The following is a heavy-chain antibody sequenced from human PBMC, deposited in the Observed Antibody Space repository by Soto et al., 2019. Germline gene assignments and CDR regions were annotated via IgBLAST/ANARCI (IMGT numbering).Heavy chain of an antibody. V-gene: IGHV1-69*01. Sequence: QVQLVQSGAEVKKPGSSVKVSCKVSGGTFSSYAIGWVRQAPGQGLAWMGGIIPITGTVNYAQKFQGRVTSTADESTTTVYRELSSLRSEDTAVYYCAREYSSSAQYLYFDVCGRSTLVTVSS. J-gene: IGHJ2*01. CDR3: AREYSSSAQYLYFDV. CDR1: GGTFSSYA. CDR2: IIPITGTV. D-gene: IGHD6-6*01.